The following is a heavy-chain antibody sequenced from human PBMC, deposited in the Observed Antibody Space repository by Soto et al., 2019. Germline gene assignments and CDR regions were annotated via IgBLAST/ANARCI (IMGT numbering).Heavy chain of an antibody. CDR2: IYSGGST. D-gene: IGHD3-9*01. Sequence: GGSLRLSCAASGFTVSSNYMSWVRQAPGKGLEWVSVIYSGGSTYYADSVKGRFTISRHNSKNTLYLQMNSLRAEDTAVYYSARSPVLHYDILTGYYGGRIHPFDYWGQGTLVTVSS. CDR3: ARSPVLHYDILTGYYGGRIHPFDY. V-gene: IGHV3-53*04. CDR1: GFTVSSNY. J-gene: IGHJ4*02.